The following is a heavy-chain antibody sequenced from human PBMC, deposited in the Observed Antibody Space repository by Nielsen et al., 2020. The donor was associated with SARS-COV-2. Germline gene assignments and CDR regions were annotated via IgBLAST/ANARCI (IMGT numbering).Heavy chain of an antibody. Sequence: GSLRLSCTVSGGSISSYYWSWIRQPPGKGLERIGYIYYSGSTNYNPSLKSRVTISVDTSKNQFSLKLSSVTAADTAVYYCAKYYGSGTDYFDFWGQGTLVTVSS. D-gene: IGHD3-10*01. J-gene: IGHJ4*02. CDR2: IYYSGST. V-gene: IGHV4-59*13. CDR3: AKYYGSGTDYFDF. CDR1: GGSISSYY.